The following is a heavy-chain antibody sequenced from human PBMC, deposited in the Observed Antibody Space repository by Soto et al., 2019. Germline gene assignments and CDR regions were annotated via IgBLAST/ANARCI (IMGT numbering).Heavy chain of an antibody. CDR1: GYTFTGYY. J-gene: IGHJ6*02. D-gene: IGHD2-2*01. CDR2: INPNSGGT. CDR3: ASSVVPAAKDYYYYYGMDV. Sequence: ASVKVSCKASGYTFTGYYMHWVQQAPGQGLEWMGWINPNSGGTNYAQKFQGRVTMTRDTSISTAYMELSRLRSDDTAVYYCASSVVPAAKDYYYYYGMDVWGQGTTVTVSS. V-gene: IGHV1-2*02.